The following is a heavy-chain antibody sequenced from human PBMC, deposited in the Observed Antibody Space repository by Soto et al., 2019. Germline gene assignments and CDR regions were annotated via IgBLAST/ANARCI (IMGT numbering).Heavy chain of an antibody. D-gene: IGHD3-9*01. V-gene: IGHV3-23*01. CDR3: AKAGKEGDDILTGYYYYGMDV. J-gene: IGHJ6*02. CDR2: LSGSGGGT. CDR1: GFTFSSCA. Sequence: GGSLRLSCAASGFTFSSCAMSWVRQSPGKGLEWVSGLSGSGGGTYYADSVKGRFIISRDNSKNTLYLQMNSLRAEDTAVYYCAKAGKEGDDILTGYYYYGMDVGGQGTTVTVSS.